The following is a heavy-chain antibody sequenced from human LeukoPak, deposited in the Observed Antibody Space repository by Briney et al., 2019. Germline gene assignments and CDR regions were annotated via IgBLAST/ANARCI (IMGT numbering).Heavy chain of an antibody. Sequence: GASVKVSCKASGYTFSDFYMHWVRLAPGQGLEWMGWINPNSGGTNYAQKFQGRVTMTRDTSISTAYMELSRLRSDDTAVYYCARVDRKGSSTNWDAFDIWGQGTMVTFSS. CDR3: ARVDRKGSSTNWDAFDI. V-gene: IGHV1-2*02. CDR1: GYTFSDFY. CDR2: INPNSGGT. D-gene: IGHD2-2*01. J-gene: IGHJ3*02.